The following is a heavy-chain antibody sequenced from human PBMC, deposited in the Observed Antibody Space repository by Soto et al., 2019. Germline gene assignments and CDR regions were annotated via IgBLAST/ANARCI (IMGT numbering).Heavy chain of an antibody. V-gene: IGHV1-2*07. Sequence: QVHLVQSGAEVKKPGASVKVSCRPFGYTFTAYYIHWVRQAPGQGLVWMGWVDPNSGDSRKVHSFQGRVTMTRDTTTSTVYMELSGLRSDDTDVYYCARDNYGPLDYWGQGTLVNVSS. CDR3: ARDNYGPLDY. CDR1: GYTFTAYY. CDR2: VDPNSGDS. J-gene: IGHJ4*02. D-gene: IGHD3-10*01.